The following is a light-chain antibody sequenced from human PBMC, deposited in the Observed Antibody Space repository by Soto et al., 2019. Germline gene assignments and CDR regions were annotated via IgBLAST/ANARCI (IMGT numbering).Light chain of an antibody. CDR1: QSLTSH. J-gene: IGKJ1*01. Sequence: EIVMTQSPATLSLSPGKRATLSCRASQSLTSHLPWYQQKPGQAPRLLIYGVSTRATGIPARFSGSGSGTEFSLTISSLEPEDFAVYYCQQCKKWPRTFGQGTKVDIK. CDR3: QQCKKWPRT. V-gene: IGKV3D-15*01. CDR2: GVS.